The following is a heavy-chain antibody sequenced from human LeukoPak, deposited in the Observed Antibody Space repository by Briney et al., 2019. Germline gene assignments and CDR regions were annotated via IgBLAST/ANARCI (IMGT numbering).Heavy chain of an antibody. CDR1: GFTFSSYA. D-gene: IGHD2-15*01. CDR3: AKYPVVVRYYFDY. Sequence: GGSLRLSCAASGFTFSSYAMSWVRQAPGKGLELVSAISGSGGSTYYGVSVKGRFTISRDNSKNTLYLQMNSLRAEDTAVYYCAKYPVVVRYYFDYWGQGTLVTVSS. J-gene: IGHJ4*02. V-gene: IGHV3-23*01. CDR2: ISGSGGST.